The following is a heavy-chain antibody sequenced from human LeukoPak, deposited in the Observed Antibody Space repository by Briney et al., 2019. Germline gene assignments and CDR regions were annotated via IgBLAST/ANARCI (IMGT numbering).Heavy chain of an antibody. D-gene: IGHD6-13*01. V-gene: IGHV4-34*01. J-gene: IGHJ4*02. CDR2: INHSGST. Sequence: SETLSLTCAVYGGSFSGYYWNWIRQPPGKGLEWIGEINHSGSTNYNPSLKSRVTISVDTSKNQFSLKLSSVTAADTAVYYCARERKSSSSAFDYWGQGTLVTVSS. CDR1: GGSFSGYY. CDR3: ARERKSSSSAFDY.